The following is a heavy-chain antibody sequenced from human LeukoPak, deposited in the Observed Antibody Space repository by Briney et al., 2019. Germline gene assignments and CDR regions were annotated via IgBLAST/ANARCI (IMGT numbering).Heavy chain of an antibody. V-gene: IGHV1-18*01. J-gene: IGHJ4*02. CDR2: ISAYNGNT. Sequence: ASVNDSFKASGYTFTSYGISWVRQAAGQGLEGVGWISAYNGNTNYAQKLQGRVTMTTDTSTSTAYMELRSLRSDDTAVYYCARVKESEGFDYWGQGTLVTVSS. D-gene: IGHD2/OR15-2a*01. CDR1: GYTFTSYG. CDR3: ARVKESEGFDY.